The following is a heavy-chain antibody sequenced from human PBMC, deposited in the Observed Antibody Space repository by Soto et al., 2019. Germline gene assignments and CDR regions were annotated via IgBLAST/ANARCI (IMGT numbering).Heavy chain of an antibody. CDR3: ARDKFGGIAARPWFNTVGFDY. J-gene: IGHJ4*02. V-gene: IGHV3-7*01. CDR1: GFTFSSYW. CDR2: VRQDGSEK. Sequence: EVQLVESGGGLVQPGGSLRLSCAASGFTFSSYWMSWVRQAPGKGLEWVATVRQDGSEKYYVDTVKGRFTSSRENAKNSLYLQMNSLRAEHTAAYYCARDKFGGIAARPWFNTVGFDYWSQGPLVTVS. D-gene: IGHD6-6*01.